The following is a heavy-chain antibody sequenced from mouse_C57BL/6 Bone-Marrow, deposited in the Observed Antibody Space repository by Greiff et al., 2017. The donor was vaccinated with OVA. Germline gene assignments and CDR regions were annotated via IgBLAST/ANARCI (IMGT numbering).Heavy chain of an antibody. CDR2: IDPSDSYT. Sequence: QVQLKQPGAELVMPGASVKLSCKASGYTFTSYWMHWVKQRPGQGLEWIGEIDPSDSYTNYNQKFKGKSTLTVDKSSSTAYMQLSSLTSEDSAVYYCARGGGDLLWCYWGQGTTLTVSS. CDR3: ARGGGDLLWCY. CDR1: GYTFTSYW. V-gene: IGHV1-69*01. D-gene: IGHD2-13*01. J-gene: IGHJ2*01.